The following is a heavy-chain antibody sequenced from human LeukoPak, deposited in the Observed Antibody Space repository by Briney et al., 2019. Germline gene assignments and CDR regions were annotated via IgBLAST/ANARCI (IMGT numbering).Heavy chain of an antibody. J-gene: IGHJ6*03. CDR3: ARGGLTIFGVVNYMDV. Sequence: GGSLRLSCAASGFTFSSYGMHWVRQAPGKGLEWVSFIRYDESNKYYADSVRGRFTISRDNSKNTLYLQMNSLRAEDTALYYCARGGLTIFGVVNYMDVWGKGTTVTVSS. CDR1: GFTFSSYG. V-gene: IGHV3-30*02. CDR2: IRYDESNK. D-gene: IGHD3-3*01.